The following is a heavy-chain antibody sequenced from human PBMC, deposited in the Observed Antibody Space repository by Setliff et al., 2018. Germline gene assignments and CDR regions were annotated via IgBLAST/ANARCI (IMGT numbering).Heavy chain of an antibody. V-gene: IGHV4-39*01. J-gene: IGHJ6*03. CDR2: VYSSGST. CDR1: GASISSPTYS. D-gene: IGHD2-21*01. CDR3: VTIRDRKGPYIYSYYMDV. Sequence: SETLSLTCTVSGASISSPTYSWGWIRQPPGKGLEWVGTVYSSGSTYYNTSLRGRISISVDTSKNQFALKLSSVSAADTAMYYYVTIRDRKGPYIYSYYMDVWGEGTTVTVSS.